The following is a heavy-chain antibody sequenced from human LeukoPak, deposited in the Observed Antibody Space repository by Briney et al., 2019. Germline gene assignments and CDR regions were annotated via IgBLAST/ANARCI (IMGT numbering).Heavy chain of an antibody. D-gene: IGHD3-3*01. CDR2: VNTNTGNP. CDR1: GYIFTTYT. Sequence: ASVKVSCKASGYIFTTYTINWVRQAPGQGLEWMGWVNTNTGNPTYAQGFAGRFGFSLDTSVTTAYLRINSLKAEDTAVYYCARDRDFLSGNYRRDFDYWGQGTLVTVSP. CDR3: ARDRDFLSGNYRRDFDY. J-gene: IGHJ4*02. V-gene: IGHV7-4-1*02.